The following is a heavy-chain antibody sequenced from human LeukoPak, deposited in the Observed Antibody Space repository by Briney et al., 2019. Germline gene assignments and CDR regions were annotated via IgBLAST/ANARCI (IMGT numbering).Heavy chain of an antibody. CDR3: AIDYKYACKN. V-gene: IGHV3-48*01. CDR1: GFTFSSYA. CDR2: IGIDSGNT. Sequence: PGGSLRLSCAASGFTFSSYAISWVRQAPGKGLEWISYIGIDSGNTNYADSVKGRFTISGDKAKNSLYLQMNSLRVEDTAVYYCAIDYKYACKNWDQGTLVTVSS. D-gene: IGHD5-24*01. J-gene: IGHJ4*02.